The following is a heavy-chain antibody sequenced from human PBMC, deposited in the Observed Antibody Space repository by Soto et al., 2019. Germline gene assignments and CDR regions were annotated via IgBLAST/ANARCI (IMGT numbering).Heavy chain of an antibody. CDR3: ASPSGYCSSTSCYRSNYYYGMDV. CDR2: IIPIFGTA. CDR1: GGTFSSYA. D-gene: IGHD2-2*02. V-gene: IGHV1-69*06. J-gene: IGHJ6*02. Sequence: QVQLVQSGAEVKKPGSSVKVSCKASGGTFSSYAISRVRQAPGQGLEWMGGIIPIFGTANYAQKFQGRVTITADKSTSTAYMELSSLRSEDTAVYYCASPSGYCSSTSCYRSNYYYGMDVWGQGTTVTVSS.